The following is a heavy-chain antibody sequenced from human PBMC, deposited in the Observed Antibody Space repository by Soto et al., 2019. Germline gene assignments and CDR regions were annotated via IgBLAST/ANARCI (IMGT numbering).Heavy chain of an antibody. Sequence: QVQLVESGGGVVQPGRSLRLSCAASGFNFNNYGMHWVRQAPGKGLEWVAVIWNDGNGYYYANSVKGRFTISRDNSKNTLHLRFISLRAEDTAVYYCARRQRSTPSLVAASSRGGMDAGGQETTVTFSS. J-gene: IGHJ6*02. D-gene: IGHD6-13*01. V-gene: IGHV3-33*01. CDR2: IWNDGNGY. CDR1: GFNFNNYG. CDR3: ARRQRSTPSLVAASSRGGMDA.